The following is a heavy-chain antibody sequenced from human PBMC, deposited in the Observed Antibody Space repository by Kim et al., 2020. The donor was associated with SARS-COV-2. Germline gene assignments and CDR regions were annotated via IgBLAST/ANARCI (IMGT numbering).Heavy chain of an antibody. CDR1: GGSISSSSYY. J-gene: IGHJ4*02. CDR3: ARLSSFMITFGGVIVPSSYYFDY. D-gene: IGHD3-16*02. Sequence: SETLSLTCTVSGGSISSSSYYWGWIRQPPGKGLEWIGSIYYSGSTYYNPSLKSRVTISVDTSKNQFSLKLSSVTAADTAVYYCARLSSFMITFGGVIVPSSYYFDYWGQGTLVPVSS. V-gene: IGHV4-39*01. CDR2: IYYSGST.